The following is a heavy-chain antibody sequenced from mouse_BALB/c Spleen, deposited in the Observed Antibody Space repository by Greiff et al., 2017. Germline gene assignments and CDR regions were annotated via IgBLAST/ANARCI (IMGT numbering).Heavy chain of an antibody. V-gene: IGHV1S56*01. J-gene: IGHJ1*01. CDR1: GYTFTSYY. D-gene: IGHD1-1*01. Sequence: QVQLQQSGPELVKPGASVRISCKASGYTFTSYYIHWVKQRPGQGLEWIGWIYPGNVNTKYNEKFKGKATLTADKSSSTAYMQLSSLTSEDSAVYFCARSITTVYWYFDVWGAGTTVTVSS. CDR3: ARSITTVYWYFDV. CDR2: IYPGNVNT.